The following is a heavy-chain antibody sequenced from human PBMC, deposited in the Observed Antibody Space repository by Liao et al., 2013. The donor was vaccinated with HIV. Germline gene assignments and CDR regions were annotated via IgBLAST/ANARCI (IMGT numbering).Heavy chain of an antibody. CDR1: GGSISSSSYY. Sequence: QVQLQQWGAGLLKPSETLSLTCTVSGGSISSSSYYWGWIRQPPGKGLEWIGSIYYSGSTYYNPSLKSRVTISVDRSKNQFSLKLSSVTAADTAVYSCASGSSFDAFDIWGQGTMVTVSS. D-gene: IGHD3-10*01. CDR2: IYYSGST. V-gene: IGHV4-39*07. J-gene: IGHJ3*02. CDR3: ASGSSFDAFDI.